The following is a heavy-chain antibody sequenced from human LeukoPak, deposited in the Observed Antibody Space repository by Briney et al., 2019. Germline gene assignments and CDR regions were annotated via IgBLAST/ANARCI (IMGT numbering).Heavy chain of an antibody. Sequence: GSLRLSCAASGFTFSSYAMSWIRQPPGKGLEWIGEINHSGSTNYNPSLKSRVTISVDTSKNQFSLKLSSVTAADTAVYYCARGRYYDFWSGYTLPDYWGQGTLVTVSS. CDR2: INHSGST. D-gene: IGHD3-3*01. CDR1: GFTFSSYA. V-gene: IGHV4-34*01. J-gene: IGHJ4*02. CDR3: ARGRYYDFWSGYTLPDY.